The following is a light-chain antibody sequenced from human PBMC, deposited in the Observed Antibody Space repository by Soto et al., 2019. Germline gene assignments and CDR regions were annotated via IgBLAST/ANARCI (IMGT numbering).Light chain of an antibody. Sequence: QLVLTQPASVSGSPGQSITISCTGTSSDVGGYDYVSWYQQHPGKAPKVMIYEVSNRPSGVSYRFSGSKSGNTASLTISGLQAEDEADYYCSSYTTSSTRVFGGGTKVTVL. V-gene: IGLV2-14*01. J-gene: IGLJ2*01. CDR3: SSYTTSSTRV. CDR2: EVS. CDR1: SSDVGGYDY.